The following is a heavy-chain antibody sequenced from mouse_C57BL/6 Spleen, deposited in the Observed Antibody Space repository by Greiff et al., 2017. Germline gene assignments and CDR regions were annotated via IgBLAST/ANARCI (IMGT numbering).Heavy chain of an antibody. D-gene: IGHD2-2*01. Sequence: VHVKQSGAELVKPGASVKLSCTASGFNIKDYYMHWVKQRTEQGLEWIGRIDPEDGETKYAPKFQGKATITADTSSNTAYLQLSSLTSEDTAVYYCARGMVTTNYAMDYWGQGTSVTVSS. V-gene: IGHV14-2*01. J-gene: IGHJ4*01. CDR2: IDPEDGET. CDR3: ARGMVTTNYAMDY. CDR1: GFNIKDYY.